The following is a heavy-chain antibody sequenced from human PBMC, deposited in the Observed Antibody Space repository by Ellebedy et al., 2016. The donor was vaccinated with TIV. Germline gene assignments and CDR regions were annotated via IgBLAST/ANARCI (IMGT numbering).Heavy chain of an antibody. V-gene: IGHV1-2*04. J-gene: IGHJ2*01. CDR2: INPNSGGT. CDR1: GYTFSNYY. CDR3: ATKILPSSWRDWYFDL. Sequence: AASVKVSCNASGYTFSNYYMHWVRQVPGQGLEWMGWINPNSGGTNYAQKFQGWVTMTRDTSISTAYMELSRLRSDDTAVYYCATKILPSSWRDWYFDLWGRGTLVTVSS. D-gene: IGHD6-13*01.